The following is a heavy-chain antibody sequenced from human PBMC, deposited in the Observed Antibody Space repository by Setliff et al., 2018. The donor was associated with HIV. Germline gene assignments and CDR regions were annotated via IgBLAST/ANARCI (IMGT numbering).Heavy chain of an antibody. CDR2: ISAYNGNT. CDR1: GYTFTGYG. V-gene: IGHV1-18*01. CDR3: ARDRLTAGKYCSDSRCDDAFDI. J-gene: IGHJ3*02. Sequence: ASVKVSCKASGYTFTGYGISWVRQAPGQGLEWMGWISAYNGNTNYAQKLQGRVTMTTDTSTYTAFMELRSLKSDDTAVYYCARDRLTAGKYCSDSRCDDAFDIWGQGTMVTVSS. D-gene: IGHD2-15*01.